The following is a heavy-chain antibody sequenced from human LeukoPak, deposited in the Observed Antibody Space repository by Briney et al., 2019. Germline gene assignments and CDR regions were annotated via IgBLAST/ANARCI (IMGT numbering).Heavy chain of an antibody. Sequence: WETLSLTCTVSGGSISNYYWSWIRQPPGKGLEWIGHIYSTGSTTYSPSLKSRVIMSADTSKNQFSLKVTSVTAADTAVYYCARDRGILSAIPNDFWGRGTLVTVSS. CDR2: IYSTGST. V-gene: IGHV4-4*08. CDR3: ARDRGILSAIPNDF. CDR1: GGSISNYY. J-gene: IGHJ4*02. D-gene: IGHD2-21*02.